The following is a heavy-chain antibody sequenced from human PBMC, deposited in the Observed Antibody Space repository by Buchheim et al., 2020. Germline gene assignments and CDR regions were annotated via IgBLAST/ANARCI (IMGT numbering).Heavy chain of an antibody. CDR2: ISYDGSNK. CDR1: GFTFSDFA. CDR3: ARDWLRLDY. D-gene: IGHD5-12*01. J-gene: IGHJ4*02. Sequence: QVQLVESGGSVVQAGKSLRLSCAASGFTFSDFAMHWVRQAPGKGLEWVAVISYDGSNKYYADSVKGRFTISRDNSKNMLYLQMNSLRAEDTAVYYCARDWLRLDYWGQGTL. V-gene: IGHV3-30-3*01.